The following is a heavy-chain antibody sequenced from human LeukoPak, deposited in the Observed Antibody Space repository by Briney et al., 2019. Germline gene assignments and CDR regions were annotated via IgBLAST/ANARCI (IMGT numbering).Heavy chain of an antibody. Sequence: GTSLRLSCAGSGFLFSSYVMHWVRQAPGKGLEWVAAISHDETYKYYADSLRGRVTISRDNSKNTLYLQMHSLRADDTAIYYCARDRDWLLYDYWGQGTLVTVSS. CDR3: ARDRDWLLYDY. D-gene: IGHD3-9*01. J-gene: IGHJ4*02. CDR1: GFLFSSYV. V-gene: IGHV3-33*01. CDR2: ISHDETYK.